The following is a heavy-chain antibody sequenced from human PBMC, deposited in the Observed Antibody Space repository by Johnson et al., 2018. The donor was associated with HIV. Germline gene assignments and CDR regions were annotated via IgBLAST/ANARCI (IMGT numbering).Heavy chain of an antibody. D-gene: IGHD5-24*01. V-gene: IGHV3-30*14. CDR3: AREWLYGFDI. CDR2: VSYDGRNQ. J-gene: IGHJ3*02. Sequence: QVQLVESGGGVVQPGRSLRLSCAASGFTFSSYAMHWVRQAPGTGLEWVALVSYDGRNQYHADSVKGRFTISRDNSKNTLYLQMNRLRAEDTAVYYCAREWLYGFDIWGQGTMVTVSS. CDR1: GFTFSSYA.